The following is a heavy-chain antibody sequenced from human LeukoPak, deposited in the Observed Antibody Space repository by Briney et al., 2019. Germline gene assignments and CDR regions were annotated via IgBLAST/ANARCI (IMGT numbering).Heavy chain of an antibody. CDR2: IRYDGSNK. CDR3: TTDGLLRYFDWLSQGDYFDY. CDR1: GFTFSSYG. V-gene: IGHV3-30*02. J-gene: IGHJ4*02. D-gene: IGHD3-9*01. Sequence: GGSLRLSCAASGFTFSSYGMHWVRQAPGKGLEWVAFIRYDGSNKYYADSVKGRFTISRDNSKNTLYLQMNSLKTEDTAVYYCTTDGLLRYFDWLSQGDYFDYWGQGTLVTVSS.